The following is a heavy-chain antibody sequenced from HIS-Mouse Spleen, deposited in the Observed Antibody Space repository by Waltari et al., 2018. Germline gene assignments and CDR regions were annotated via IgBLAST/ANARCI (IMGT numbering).Heavy chain of an antibody. CDR3: ARSRTGGWYFDL. J-gene: IGHJ2*01. CDR2: IYYSGST. CDR1: AGSISRISYY. D-gene: IGHD7-27*01. Sequence: QLQLQESGPGLVKPSETLSLTCTVSAGSISRISYYCAWIRQPPGKGLEWIGSIYYSGSTYYNPSLKSRVTISVDTSKNQFSLKLSSVTAADTAVYYCARSRTGGWYFDLWGRGTLVTVSS. V-gene: IGHV4-39*07.